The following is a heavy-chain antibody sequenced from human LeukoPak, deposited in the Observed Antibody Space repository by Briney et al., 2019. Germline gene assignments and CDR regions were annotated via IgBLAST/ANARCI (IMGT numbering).Heavy chain of an antibody. J-gene: IGHJ4*02. D-gene: IGHD5-18*01. CDR1: GYTFTGYY. Sequence: GASVKVSCKASGYTFTGYYMHWVRQAPGQRLEWMGWINAGNGNTKYSQKFQGRVTITRDTSASTAYMELSSLRSEDTAVYYCARDRSLQLWLNSELFDYWGQGTLVTVSS. CDR2: INAGNGNT. V-gene: IGHV1-3*01. CDR3: ARDRSLQLWLNSELFDY.